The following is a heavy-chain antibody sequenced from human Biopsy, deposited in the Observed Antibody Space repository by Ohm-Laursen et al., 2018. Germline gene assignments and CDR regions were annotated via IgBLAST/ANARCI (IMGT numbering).Heavy chain of an antibody. CDR1: GFTFSSNV. V-gene: IGHV3-23*01. D-gene: IGHD4-17*01. Sequence: SLRLSCAASGFTFSSNVMSWFRQAPGKGLEWVSTISGNSDIIYDTDSVKGRFTISRDNSKNTLYLQMNSLRADDTAAYYCALAAAQTVTHFDYWGQGTLVTVSS. CDR2: ISGNSDII. CDR3: ALAAAQTVTHFDY. J-gene: IGHJ4*02.